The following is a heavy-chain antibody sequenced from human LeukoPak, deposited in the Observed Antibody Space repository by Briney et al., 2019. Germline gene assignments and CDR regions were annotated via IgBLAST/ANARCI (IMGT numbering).Heavy chain of an antibody. V-gene: IGHV3-66*01. CDR2: LYAGGSE. J-gene: IGHJ4*02. D-gene: IGHD6-19*01. Sequence: GGSLRLSCEASGFSVSNYYMSWVRQAPGRGLEWVSVLYAGGSEFYADSVRGRFTVSRDDSKNMVYLQMNSLRGDDTAVYFCATEGGALSSAWYMWDHWGQGTLVIVSS. CDR1: GFSVSNYY. CDR3: ATEGGALSSAWYMWDH.